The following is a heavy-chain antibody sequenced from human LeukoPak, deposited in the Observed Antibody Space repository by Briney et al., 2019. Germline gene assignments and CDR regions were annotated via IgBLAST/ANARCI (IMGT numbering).Heavy chain of an antibody. CDR1: GGSISSYY. Sequence: SETLSLTCTVSGGSISSYYWSWIRQPAGKGLEWIGRIYTSGSTNYNPSLKSRVTMSVDTSKNQFSLKLSSVTAADTAVYYCARESISAVDSSGYYNDYWGQGTLVTVSS. V-gene: IGHV4-4*07. J-gene: IGHJ4*02. D-gene: IGHD3-22*01. CDR3: ARESISAVDSSGYYNDY. CDR2: IYTSGST.